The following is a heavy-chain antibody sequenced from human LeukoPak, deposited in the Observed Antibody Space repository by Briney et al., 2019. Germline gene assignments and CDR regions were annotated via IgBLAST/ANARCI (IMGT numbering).Heavy chain of an antibody. J-gene: IGHJ6*03. D-gene: IGHD6-6*01. CDR1: GYTFTRYD. Sequence: GASVKVSSTASGYTFTRYDINWVRQATGQGLGWMGWMNPDSGNTGYAQKFQGRVTITRNTSISTAYMEVTSLGSDDTAVYFCARASSSSSVLYYYYMDVWGKGTPVTVSS. CDR2: MNPDSGNT. CDR3: ARASSSSSVLYYYYMDV. V-gene: IGHV1-8*03.